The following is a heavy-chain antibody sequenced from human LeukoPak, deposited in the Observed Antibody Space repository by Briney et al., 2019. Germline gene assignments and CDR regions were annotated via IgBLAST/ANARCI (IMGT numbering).Heavy chain of an antibody. V-gene: IGHV3-30*01. D-gene: IGHD3-10*01. Sequence: GGSLRLSCAASGFTFSNYAMHWVRQAPGKGLELVSLISSGGTYEYYADSVKGRFTISRDNSKNTLYLQLNSLRAEDTAVYYCARDSTYYYDSGSSGPHYFDNWGQGTLVTVSS. J-gene: IGHJ4*02. CDR3: ARDSTYYYDSGSSGPHYFDN. CDR2: ISSGGTYE. CDR1: GFTFSNYA.